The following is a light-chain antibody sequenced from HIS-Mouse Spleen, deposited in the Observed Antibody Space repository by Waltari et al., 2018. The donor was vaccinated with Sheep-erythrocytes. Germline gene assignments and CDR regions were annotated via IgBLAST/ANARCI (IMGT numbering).Light chain of an antibody. Sequence: QSALTQPASVSGSPGQSITISCTGTSSDVGRYNLVPCYQQHPGKAPKPMIYEGSKRPSGVSNRFSGSKSGNTASLTISGLQAEDEADYYCCSYAGSSTPWVFGGGTKLTVL. CDR3: CSYAGSSTPWV. CDR2: EGS. J-gene: IGLJ3*02. V-gene: IGLV2-23*01. CDR1: SSDVGRYNL.